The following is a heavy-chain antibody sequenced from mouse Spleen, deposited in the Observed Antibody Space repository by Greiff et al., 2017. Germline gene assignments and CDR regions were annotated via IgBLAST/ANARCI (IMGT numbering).Heavy chain of an antibody. D-gene: IGHD1-1*01. CDR1: GFNIKDYY. CDR2: IDPEDGET. J-gene: IGHJ2*01. CDR3: ARSVITTVEYYFDY. V-gene: IGHV14-2*01. Sequence: EVKLMESGAELVKPGASVKLSCTASGFNIKDYYMHWVKQRTEQGLEWIGRIDPEDGETKYAPKFQGKATITADTSSNTAYLQLSSLTSEDTAVYYCARSVITTVEYYFDYWGQGTTLTVSS.